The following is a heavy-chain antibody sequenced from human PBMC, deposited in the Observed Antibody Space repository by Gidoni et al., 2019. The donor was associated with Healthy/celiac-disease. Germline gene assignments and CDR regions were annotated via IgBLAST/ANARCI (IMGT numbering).Heavy chain of an antibody. Sequence: QVQLVESGGGVVQPGRSLRLSCAASGFTVSSYGMHWVRQAPGKGLEWVAVISYDGSNKYYADSVKGRFTISRDNSKNTLYLQMNSLRAEDTAVYYCAKDGGLEYSSSSIPSEYFQHWGQGTLVTVSS. D-gene: IGHD6-6*01. V-gene: IGHV3-30*18. CDR2: ISYDGSNK. CDR1: GFTVSSYG. CDR3: AKDGGLEYSSSSIPSEYFQH. J-gene: IGHJ1*01.